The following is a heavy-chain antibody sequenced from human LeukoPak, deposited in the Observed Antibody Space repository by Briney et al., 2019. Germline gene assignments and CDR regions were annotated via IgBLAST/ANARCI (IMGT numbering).Heavy chain of an antibody. CDR3: ARVGLNWGLWYFDL. CDR2: IYYSGST. D-gene: IGHD7-27*01. J-gene: IGHJ2*01. Sequence: PSETLSLTCTVSGGSISSGGYYWSWIRQPPGKGLEWIGYIYYSGSTNYNPSLKSRVTISVDTSKNQFSLKLSSVTAADTAVYYCARVGLNWGLWYFDLWGRGTLVTVSS. V-gene: IGHV4-61*08. CDR1: GGSISSGGYY.